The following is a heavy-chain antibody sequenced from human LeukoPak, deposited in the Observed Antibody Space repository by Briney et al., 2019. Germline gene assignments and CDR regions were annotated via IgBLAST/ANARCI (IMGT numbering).Heavy chain of an antibody. Sequence: PGGSLRLSCAASGFGFSTYGMHWVRQAPGKGLEWVAMISYDGSNKYYADSVKGRFTISRDNSKNTLYLQMNSLKTEDTAVYYCAREQGSLYDFWSGYYPYYYYGMDVWGQGTTVTVSS. D-gene: IGHD3-3*01. CDR1: GFGFSTYG. CDR2: ISYDGSNK. J-gene: IGHJ6*02. V-gene: IGHV3-30*03. CDR3: AREQGSLYDFWSGYYPYYYYGMDV.